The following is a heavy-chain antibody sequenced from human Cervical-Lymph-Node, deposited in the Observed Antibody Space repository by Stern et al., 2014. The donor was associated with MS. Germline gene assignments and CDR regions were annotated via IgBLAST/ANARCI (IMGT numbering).Heavy chain of an antibody. CDR3: ARATSDYIWGTYRFLDS. Sequence: VQLVESGAEVKKPGSSVKVSCKASGGTISNYIIGWVRQAPGQGLEWMGGVIPLFGMSIYTEKFQDIVPFTADQSTSTAYMDLSSLRSEDTAVYYCARATSDYIWGTYRFLDSWGQGTLVIVSS. CDR1: GGTISNYI. D-gene: IGHD3-16*02. CDR2: VIPLFGMS. J-gene: IGHJ4*02. V-gene: IGHV1-69*17.